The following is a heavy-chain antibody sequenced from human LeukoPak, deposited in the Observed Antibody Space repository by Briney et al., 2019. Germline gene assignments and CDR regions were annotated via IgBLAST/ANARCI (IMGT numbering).Heavy chain of an antibody. D-gene: IGHD2-21*02. CDR3: ARDQPGDTLSEY. CDR1: GYTITSYG. V-gene: IGHV1-18*01. Sequence: ASVKVSCKASGYTITSYGISWVRQAPGQGLEWMGWISAYNDNTNYVQKFQGRVTMTTDTSTSTAYMELRSLSPDDTAVYYCARDQPGDTLSEYWGQGTLVTVSS. CDR2: ISAYNDNT. J-gene: IGHJ4*02.